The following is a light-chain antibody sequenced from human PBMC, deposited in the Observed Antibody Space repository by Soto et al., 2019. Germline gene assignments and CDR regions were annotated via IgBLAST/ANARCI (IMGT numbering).Light chain of an antibody. CDR3: ASYTMSATMV. CDR1: TNDVGGHTL. CDR2: DVS. V-gene: IGLV2-14*01. J-gene: IGLJ3*02. Sequence: QSALTQPASVSGSPGQSITISCTGSTNDVGGHTLVSWYQHHPDKAPQLVIFDVSSRPPGVSHRFSGSKSGNTASLTISGLQAEDEANYYCASYTMSATMVFGGGTKVTVL.